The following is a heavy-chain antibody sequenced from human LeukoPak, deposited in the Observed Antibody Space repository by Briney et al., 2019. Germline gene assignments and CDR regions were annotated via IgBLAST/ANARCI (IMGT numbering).Heavy chain of an antibody. D-gene: IGHD6-13*01. CDR2: IYTSGST. J-gene: IGHJ4*02. V-gene: IGHV4-4*07. CDR3: ARDLGGIAAAAADY. Sequence: SETLSLTCTVSGGSISSYYWSWIRQPAGKGLEWIGRIYTSGSTDYNPSLKSLVTMSVDTSKNQFSLKLSSVTAADTAVYYCARDLGGIAAAAADYWGQGTLVTVSS. CDR1: GGSISSYY.